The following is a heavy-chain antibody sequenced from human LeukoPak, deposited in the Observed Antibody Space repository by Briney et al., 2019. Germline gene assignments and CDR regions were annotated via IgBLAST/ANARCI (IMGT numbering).Heavy chain of an antibody. CDR2: INEDGSTT. Sequence: GGSLRLSCAASGFTFSSNWMHWVRQAPGKGLVWVSRINEDGSTTNYADSVKGRSTIFRDNAKNTLYLQMNSLRAEDTAVYYCVRDLGGRSGHWGQGTLVTVPS. D-gene: IGHD1-26*01. CDR3: VRDLGGRSGH. V-gene: IGHV3-74*01. CDR1: GFTFSSNW. J-gene: IGHJ4*02.